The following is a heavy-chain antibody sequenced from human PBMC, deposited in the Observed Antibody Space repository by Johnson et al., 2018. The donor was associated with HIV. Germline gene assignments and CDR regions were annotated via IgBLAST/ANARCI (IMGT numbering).Heavy chain of an antibody. J-gene: IGHJ3*02. D-gene: IGHD3-3*01. CDR3: ARDSLDFWSGFGAFDI. CDR1: GFTFSSYA. CDR2: ISYDGSNK. V-gene: IGHV3-30*04. Sequence: QVQLVESGGGVVQPGRSLRLSCAASGFTFSSYAMHWVRQAPGKGLEWVAVISYDGSNKYYADSVKGRFTISRDNSKNTLYLQMNSLRAEDTAVYYCARDSLDFWSGFGAFDIWGQGTMVTVSS.